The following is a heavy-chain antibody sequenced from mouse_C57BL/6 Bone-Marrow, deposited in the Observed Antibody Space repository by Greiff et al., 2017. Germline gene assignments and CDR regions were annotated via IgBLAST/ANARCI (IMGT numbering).Heavy chain of an antibody. CDR1: GYTFTDYY. CDR2: INPNNGGT. J-gene: IGHJ1*03. V-gene: IGHV1-26*01. Sequence: VQLQQSGPELVKPGASVKISCKASGYTFTDYYMNWVKQSHGKSLEWIGDINPNNGGTSYNQKFKGKATLTVDKSSSTTYMELRSLTSADSAVYYCARHYGSSYWYFDVWGTGTTVTVSS. D-gene: IGHD1-1*01. CDR3: ARHYGSSYWYFDV.